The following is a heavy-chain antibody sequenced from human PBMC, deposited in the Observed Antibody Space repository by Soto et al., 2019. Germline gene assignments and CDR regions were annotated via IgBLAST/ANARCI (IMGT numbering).Heavy chain of an antibody. CDR2: ISSSSSYI. V-gene: IGHV3-21*01. CDR1: GFTFSSYS. D-gene: IGHD2-15*01. J-gene: IGHJ4*02. CDR3: ARGVALDCSGGSCPFDY. Sequence: GGSLRLSCAASGFTFSSYSMNWVRQAPGKGLEWVSSISSSSSYIYYADSVKGRFTISRDNAKNSLYLQMNSLRAEDTAVYYCARGVALDCSGGSCPFDYWGQGTLVTVSS.